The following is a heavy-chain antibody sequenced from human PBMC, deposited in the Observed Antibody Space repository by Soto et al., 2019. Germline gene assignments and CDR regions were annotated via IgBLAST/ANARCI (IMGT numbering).Heavy chain of an antibody. V-gene: IGHV4-59*01. CDR1: GGSISSYY. Sequence: RSLTCTVSGGSISSYYWSWIRQPPGKGLEWIGYIYYSGSTNYNPSLKSRVTISVDTSKNQFSLKLSSVTAADTAVYYCARAGSGYGDAFDIWGQGTMVTVSS. D-gene: IGHD5-12*01. CDR2: IYYSGST. CDR3: ARAGSGYGDAFDI. J-gene: IGHJ3*02.